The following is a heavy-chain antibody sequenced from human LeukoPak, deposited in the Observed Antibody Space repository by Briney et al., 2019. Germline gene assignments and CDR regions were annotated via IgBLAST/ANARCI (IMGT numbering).Heavy chain of an antibody. D-gene: IGHD6-13*01. CDR2: IYTSGST. CDR3: ARDPLRPGSAGRYYYYGMDV. J-gene: IGHJ6*02. CDR1: GGSISSYY. V-gene: IGHV4-4*07. Sequence: SETLSLTCTVSGGSISSYYWSWIRQPAGKGLEWIGRIYTSGSTNCNPSLKSRVTMSVDTSKNQFSLKLSSVTAADTAVYYCARDPLRPGSAGRYYYYGMDVWGQGTTVTVSS.